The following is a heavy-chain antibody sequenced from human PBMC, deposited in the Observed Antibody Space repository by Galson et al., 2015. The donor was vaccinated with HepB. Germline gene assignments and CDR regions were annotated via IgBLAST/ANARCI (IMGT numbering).Heavy chain of an antibody. D-gene: IGHD3-22*01. CDR3: AREEGANSSGIDLDY. Sequence: SLRLSCAASGFTFSSYGMHWVRQAPGKGQEWVAVIWYDGSNKYYADSVKGRFTISRDNSKNTLYLQMDSLRAEDTAVYYCAREEGANSSGIDLDYWGQGTLVTVSS. CDR1: GFTFSSYG. J-gene: IGHJ4*02. V-gene: IGHV3-33*01. CDR2: IWYDGSNK.